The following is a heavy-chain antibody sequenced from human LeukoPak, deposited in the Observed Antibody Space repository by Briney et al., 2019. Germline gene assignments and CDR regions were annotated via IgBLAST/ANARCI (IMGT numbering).Heavy chain of an antibody. Sequence: GGSLRLSCAASGFTFSVYPMNWVCQAPGKGLEWLSNIRDSGAEMYYADSVKGRFTITRDNAKNSLYLQMDGLRVEDTAVYFCARDHNWAFDFWGQGTLVTVSS. CDR1: GFTFSVYP. CDR2: IRDSGAEM. J-gene: IGHJ4*02. V-gene: IGHV3-48*01. CDR3: ARDHNWAFDF. D-gene: IGHD1-1*01.